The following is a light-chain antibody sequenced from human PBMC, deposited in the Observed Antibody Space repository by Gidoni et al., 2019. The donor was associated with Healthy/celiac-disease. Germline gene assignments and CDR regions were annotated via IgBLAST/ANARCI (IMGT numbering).Light chain of an antibody. CDR1: ALPKQY. Sequence: SYELTQPPSVSVSPGQTARITCSGDALPKQYAYWYQQKPGQAPVLVIYKGSERPSGIPERFSGSSSGTTVTLTISGVQAEDEADYYCQSADSSGTYPKVVFGGGTKLTVL. V-gene: IGLV3-25*03. J-gene: IGLJ2*01. CDR2: KGS. CDR3: QSADSSGTYPKVV.